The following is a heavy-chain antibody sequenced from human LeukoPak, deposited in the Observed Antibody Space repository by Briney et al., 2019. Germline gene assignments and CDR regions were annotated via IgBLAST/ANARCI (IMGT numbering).Heavy chain of an antibody. J-gene: IGHJ4*02. CDR2: IASDGSST. Sequence: GGSLRLSCAASGFTFTDYWMHWVRQVPGKGLVWVSHIASDGSSTGYADSAKGRFTISRDNAKNTLFLQMNSLRAEDTALYYCVRDTPGVGIDYWGQGTLVTVSS. V-gene: IGHV3-74*01. CDR1: GFTFTDYW. CDR3: VRDTPGVGIDY. D-gene: IGHD1-14*01.